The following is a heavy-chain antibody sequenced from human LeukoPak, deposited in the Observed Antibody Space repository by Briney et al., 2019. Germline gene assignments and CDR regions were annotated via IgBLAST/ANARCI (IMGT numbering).Heavy chain of an antibody. CDR1: RYTLTAYY. CDR3: VGESYCSGGRCAVQRVAW. D-gene: IGHD2-15*01. Sequence: PSVKVSCKASRYTLTAYYMHWVRQAPGQGRKWVGWIDSKNGDTKYAQKFQSRLTNSRDTSIGIAYMELRSLMSDDTAVDYCVGESYCSGGRCAVQRVAWGGQRTVVISSS. J-gene: IGHJ4*02. CDR2: IDSKNGDT. V-gene: IGHV1-2*02.